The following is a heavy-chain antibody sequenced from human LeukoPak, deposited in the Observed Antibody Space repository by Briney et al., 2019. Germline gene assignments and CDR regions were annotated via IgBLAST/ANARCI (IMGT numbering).Heavy chain of an antibody. Sequence: GGTLRLSCAASGFTFRSYGMSWVRQAPGKGLEWVSSISSSSSYIYYADSVKGRFTISRDNAKNSLYLQMNSLRGEDTAVYYCARDRAGDPDAFDIWGQGTMVTVSS. CDR1: GFTFRSYG. D-gene: IGHD2-21*02. J-gene: IGHJ3*02. V-gene: IGHV3-21*01. CDR3: ARDRAGDPDAFDI. CDR2: ISSSSSYI.